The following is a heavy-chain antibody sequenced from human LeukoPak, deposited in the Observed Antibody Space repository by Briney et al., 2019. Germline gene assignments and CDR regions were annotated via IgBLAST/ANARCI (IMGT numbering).Heavy chain of an antibody. CDR3: AREGGPYRPLDY. CDR2: IYSRGST. Sequence: GGSLRLSCAASGFSVSGSYMSWVRQAPGKGLEWVSVIYSRGSTYYADSVKGRCTISRDVSKNTVSLQLDNLTTEDTAVYYCAREGGPYRPLDYSGQGTLVTVAS. CDR1: GFSVSGSY. V-gene: IGHV3-53*01. J-gene: IGHJ4*02.